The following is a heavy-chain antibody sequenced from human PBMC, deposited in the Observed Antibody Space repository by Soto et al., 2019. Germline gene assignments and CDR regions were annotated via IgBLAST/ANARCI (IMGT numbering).Heavy chain of an antibody. D-gene: IGHD3-3*01. CDR3: ARAINTYFGVVIPSLYYFDY. Sequence: SETLSLTFAPYGGSFSGYYWSWIRQPPLNVLEWIGEINHSGSTNYNPSLKSRVTISVDTSKNQFSLKLSSVTAADTAVYYCARAINTYFGVVIPSLYYFDYWGQGTLATESS. J-gene: IGHJ4*02. CDR1: GGSFSGYY. CDR2: INHSGST. V-gene: IGHV4-34*01.